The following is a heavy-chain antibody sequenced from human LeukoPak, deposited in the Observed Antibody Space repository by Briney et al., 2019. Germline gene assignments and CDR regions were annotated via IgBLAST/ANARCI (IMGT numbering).Heavy chain of an antibody. CDR3: ARDGLYDSSGYYMDS. Sequence: PSETLSLTCTVSGGAISSYYWSWIRQPPGKGLEWIGYIYYSGGTKYNPSLMSRVTISVDRAQSQSSLSLSSATAADTAVYYCARDGLYDSSGYYMDSWGQGTLVIVSS. CDR2: IYYSGGT. CDR1: GGAISSYY. V-gene: IGHV4-59*01. J-gene: IGHJ4*02. D-gene: IGHD3-22*01.